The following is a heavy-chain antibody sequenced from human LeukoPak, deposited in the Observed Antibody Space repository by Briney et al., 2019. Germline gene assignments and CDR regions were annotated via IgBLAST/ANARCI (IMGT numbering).Heavy chain of an antibody. CDR2: INPKTGVT. V-gene: IGHV1-2*02. CDR1: GYTFTDYY. Sequence: GASVKVSCKASGYTFTDYYLHWERQAPGHGLEWMGWINPKTGVTKYAQNFQGRVTMTRDTSISTAYTEVSRLRSDDTAVFYCARDLALYSPDLDYWGQGTLVTVSS. CDR3: ARDLALYSPDLDY. D-gene: IGHD1-26*01. J-gene: IGHJ4*02.